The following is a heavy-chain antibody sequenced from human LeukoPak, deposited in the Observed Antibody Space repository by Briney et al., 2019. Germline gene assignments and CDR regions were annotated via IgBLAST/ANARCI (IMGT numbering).Heavy chain of an antibody. V-gene: IGHV1-46*01. CDR3: AREVPQSRGMTTVTYNWFDP. D-gene: IGHD4-17*01. J-gene: IGHJ5*02. Sequence: ASVKVSCKASGYTFTSYYMHWVRQAPGQGPEWMGIINPSGGSTSYAQKFQGRVTMTRDTSTSTVYMELSSLRSEDTAVYYCAREVPQSRGMTTVTYNWFDPWGQGTLVTVSS. CDR2: INPSGGST. CDR1: GYTFTSYY.